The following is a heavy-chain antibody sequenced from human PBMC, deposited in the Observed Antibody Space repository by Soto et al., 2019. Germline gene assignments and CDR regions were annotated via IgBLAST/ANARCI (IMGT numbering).Heavy chain of an antibody. Sequence: QVQLVQSGAEVKKPGASVKVSCKASGYTFTSYGISWVRQAPGQGLEWMGWISAYNGNTNYAQKLQGRVTMTTDTSTSTACMELRSLRSDDTAVYYCAREEPDCSSTSCAPFDIWGQGTMVTVSS. J-gene: IGHJ3*02. D-gene: IGHD2-2*01. CDR1: GYTFTSYG. CDR3: AREEPDCSSTSCAPFDI. V-gene: IGHV1-18*01. CDR2: ISAYNGNT.